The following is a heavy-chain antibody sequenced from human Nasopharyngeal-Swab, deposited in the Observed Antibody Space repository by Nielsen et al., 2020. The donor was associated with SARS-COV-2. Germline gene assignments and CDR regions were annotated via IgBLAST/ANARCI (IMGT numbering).Heavy chain of an antibody. CDR3: ARDRGWYVDY. Sequence: SETLSLTCTVSGGSISSYYWSWIRQPPGKGLEWIGYIYYSGSTNYNPSLKSRVTISVDTSKNQFSQKLSSVTAADTDVYYCARDRGWYVDYWGQGTLVTVSS. CDR1: GGSISSYY. D-gene: IGHD3-10*01. V-gene: IGHV4-59*01. J-gene: IGHJ4*02. CDR2: IYYSGST.